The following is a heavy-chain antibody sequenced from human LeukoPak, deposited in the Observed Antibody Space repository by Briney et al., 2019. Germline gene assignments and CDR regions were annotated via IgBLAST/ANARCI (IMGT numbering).Heavy chain of an antibody. CDR1: GFTFSSYG. CDR3: ARAGCTNGVCLIDY. V-gene: IGHV3-30*03. Sequence: GRSLRLSCAASGFTFSSYGMHWVRQAPGKGLEWVAVISYDGSNKYYADSVKGRFTISRDNAKNSLYLQMNSLRAEDTAVYYCARAGCTNGVCLIDYWGQGTLVTVSS. D-gene: IGHD2-8*01. CDR2: ISYDGSNK. J-gene: IGHJ4*02.